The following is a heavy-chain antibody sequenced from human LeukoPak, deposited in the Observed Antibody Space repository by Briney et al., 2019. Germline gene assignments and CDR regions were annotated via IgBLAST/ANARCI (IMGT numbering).Heavy chain of an antibody. V-gene: IGHV1-69*13. Sequence: AASVKVSCKASGGTFSSYAISWVRQAPGQGLEWMGGIIPIFGTANYAQKFQGRVTITADESTSTAYMELSSLRSEDTAVYYCARSEVGATENALDYWGQGTLVTVSS. CDR2: IIPIFGTA. D-gene: IGHD1-26*01. J-gene: IGHJ4*02. CDR1: GGTFSSYA. CDR3: ARSEVGATENALDY.